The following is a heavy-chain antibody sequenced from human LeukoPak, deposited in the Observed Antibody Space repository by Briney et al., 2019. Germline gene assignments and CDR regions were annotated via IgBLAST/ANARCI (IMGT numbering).Heavy chain of an antibody. CDR3: ARGRGGTLSFDY. V-gene: IGHV4-4*07. Sequence: SETLSLTCTISGGSINSYYWSWIRQPAGKGLEWIGRIYTSGSTNYNPSLKSRVTMSVDTSKKQFSLKLSSVTAADTAVYYCARGRGGTLSFDYWGQGTLVTVSS. D-gene: IGHD4-23*01. CDR2: IYTSGST. CDR1: GGSINSYY. J-gene: IGHJ4*02.